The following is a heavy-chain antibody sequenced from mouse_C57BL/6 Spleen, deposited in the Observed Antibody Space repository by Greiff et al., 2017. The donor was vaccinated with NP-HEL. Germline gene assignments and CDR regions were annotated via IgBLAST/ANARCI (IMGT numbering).Heavy chain of an antibody. CDR3: ARWGYMDY. CDR1: GYSFTGYY. J-gene: IGHJ2*01. D-gene: IGHD1-3*01. V-gene: IGHV1-42*01. CDR2: INPSTGGT. Sequence: VQLQQSGPELVKPGASVKISCKASGYSFTGYYMNWLKQSPEKSLEWIGEINPSTGGTTYNQKFKAKATLTVDKSSSTAYMQLKSLTSEDSAVYYCARWGYMDYWGQGTTLTVSS.